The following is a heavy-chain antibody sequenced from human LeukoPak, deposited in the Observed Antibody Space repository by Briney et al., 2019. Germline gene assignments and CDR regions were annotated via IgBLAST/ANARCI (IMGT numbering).Heavy chain of an antibody. CDR3: ARGAYYYED. CDR1: GFTFSDYV. CDR2: ISSSSTI. V-gene: IGHV3-69-1*01. D-gene: IGHD3-22*01. Sequence: PGKSLRLSCVASGFTFSDYVIHWVRQAPGKGLEWVSYISSSSTIYYADSVKGRFTISRDNAKNSLYLQMNSLRAEDTAVYYCARGAYYYEDWGQGTLVTVSS. J-gene: IGHJ4*02.